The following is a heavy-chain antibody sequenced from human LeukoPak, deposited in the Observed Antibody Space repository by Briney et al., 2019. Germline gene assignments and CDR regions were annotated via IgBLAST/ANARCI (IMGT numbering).Heavy chain of an antibody. CDR2: IYNSGNN. CDR3: ATRGY. V-gene: IGHV4-59*08. CDR1: GGSISSDY. D-gene: IGHD3-10*01. Sequence: SETLPLTCTVSGGSISSDYWQWIRQPPGKGLEWVGYIYNSGNNHYNSSLKSRVTISIDTSKNQFSLKSASVTAADTAVYYCATRGYWGQGTLVAVSS. J-gene: IGHJ4*02.